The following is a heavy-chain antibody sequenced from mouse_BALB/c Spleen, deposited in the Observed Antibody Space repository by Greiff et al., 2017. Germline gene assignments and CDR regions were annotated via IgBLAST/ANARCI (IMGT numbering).Heavy chain of an antibody. D-gene: IGHD1-1*02. Sequence: QVQLQQSGAELVRPGSSVKISCKASGYAFSSYWSNWLKQRPGPGLEWIGQIYPGDGDTNYNGKFKGKATLTADKSSSTAYMQLSSLTSEDSAVYFWARSAYGSCGYFDYWGQGTTLTVSS. CDR1: GYAFSSYW. V-gene: IGHV1-80*01. CDR3: ARSAYGSCGYFDY. CDR2: IYPGDGDT. J-gene: IGHJ2*01.